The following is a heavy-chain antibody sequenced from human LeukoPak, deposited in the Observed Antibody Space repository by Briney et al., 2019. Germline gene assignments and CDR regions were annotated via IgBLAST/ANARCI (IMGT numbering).Heavy chain of an antibody. CDR3: APTYDSCGYYHY. D-gene: IGHD3-22*01. V-gene: IGHV3-30-3*01. J-gene: IGHJ4*02. CDR1: GFTFSSYA. CDR2: ISYDGSNK. Sequence: PGGSLRLSCAASGFTFSSYAMHWVRQAPGKGLEWVAVISYDGSNKYYADSVKGRFTISRDNSKNTLYLQMNSLRAEDTAVYYCAPTYDSCGYYHYWGQGTLVTVSS.